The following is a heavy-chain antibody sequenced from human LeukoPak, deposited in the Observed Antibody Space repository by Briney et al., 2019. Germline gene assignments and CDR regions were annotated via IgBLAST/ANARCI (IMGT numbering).Heavy chain of an antibody. D-gene: IGHD6-6*01. CDR1: GFTFTXYS. CDR2: ISSSGSYI. CDR3: ARGTYRSSSPSIGMPYYLDY. V-gene: IGHV3-21*01. J-gene: IGHJ4*02. Sequence: GXLRLXXXXSGFTFTXYSMNWVRQAPGKGLEWVSSISSSGSYIFYAQSVEGRFIISRDNAKNSHYLQMNSLRVDDTAVYFCARGTYRSSSPSIGMPYYLDYWGQGILVTVSS.